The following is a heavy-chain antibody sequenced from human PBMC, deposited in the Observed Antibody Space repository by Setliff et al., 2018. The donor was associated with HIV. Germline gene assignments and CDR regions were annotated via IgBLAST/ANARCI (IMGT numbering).Heavy chain of an antibody. CDR2: ISGFNAKT. CDR1: GYNFNTYG. J-gene: IGHJ4*03. V-gene: IGHV1-18*01. Sequence: ASVKVSCKASGYNFNTYGVSWVRQAPGQGPEWMGWISGFNAKTLYAPKFQDGVTLTTDTSTTTAHMELRSLRIDDTAIYYCARANSLLQYNEGWSPENPFNIWGQGTLVTVSS. CDR3: ARANSLLQYNEGWSPENPFNI. D-gene: IGHD1-20*01.